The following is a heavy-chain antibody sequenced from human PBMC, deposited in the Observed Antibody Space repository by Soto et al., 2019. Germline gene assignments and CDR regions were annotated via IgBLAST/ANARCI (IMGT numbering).Heavy chain of an antibody. D-gene: IGHD4-17*01. CDR1: GGSISSGDYY. CDR3: ARAGYGGYYFDY. J-gene: IGHJ4*02. V-gene: IGHV4-30-4*01. CDR2: IYYIGST. Sequence: SATPSLTCTVSGGSISSGDYYWRWLRQPPGKGLEWIGYIYYIGSTYYNPSLKSRVTISVDTSKNQFSLKLSSVTAADTAVYYCARAGYGGYYFDYWGQGTLVTVSS.